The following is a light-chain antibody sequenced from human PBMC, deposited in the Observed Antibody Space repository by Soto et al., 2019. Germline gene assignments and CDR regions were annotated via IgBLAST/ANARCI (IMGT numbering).Light chain of an antibody. CDR1: QYINTR. Sequence: ELVMTQSPATLSSFPGDRFTLSCRASQYINTRLAWYQHRPGQAPRLLIYQTSLRAAGIPARFSASGSGTDFTLAISDVQPEDSATYYCLQDRSHFWTFGQGTKVDIK. CDR2: QTS. J-gene: IGKJ1*01. V-gene: IGKV3D-15*03. CDR3: LQDRSHFWT.